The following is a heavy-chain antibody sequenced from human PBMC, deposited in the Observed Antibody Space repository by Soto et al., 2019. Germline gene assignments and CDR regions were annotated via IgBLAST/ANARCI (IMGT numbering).Heavy chain of an antibody. CDR3: ARQIYDSDTGPNFQYYFDS. CDR1: GYSFAGYW. V-gene: IGHV5-10-1*01. Sequence: VASLKISCKVSGYSFAGYWITWVRQKPGKGLEWMGRIDPIDSQTYYSPSFRGHVTISVTKSITTVFLQWSSLRASDTAMYYCARQIYDSDTGPNFQYYFDSWGQGTPVTAPQ. J-gene: IGHJ4*02. D-gene: IGHD3-22*01. CDR2: IDPIDSQT.